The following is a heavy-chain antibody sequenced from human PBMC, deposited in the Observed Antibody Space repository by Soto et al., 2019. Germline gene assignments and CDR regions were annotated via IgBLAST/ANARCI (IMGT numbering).Heavy chain of an antibody. Sequence: QVQLVQSGAEVKKPGSSVKVSCKASGCTFSSYAISWVRQAPGQGLEWMGGIIPIFGTANYAQKFQGRVTITADKSTSRAYMELSSLRSEDTAVYYCASEYSYEKVSDVWGQGTTVTVSS. CDR1: GCTFSSYA. CDR3: ASEYSYEKVSDV. J-gene: IGHJ6*02. D-gene: IGHD5-18*01. CDR2: IIPIFGTA. V-gene: IGHV1-69*06.